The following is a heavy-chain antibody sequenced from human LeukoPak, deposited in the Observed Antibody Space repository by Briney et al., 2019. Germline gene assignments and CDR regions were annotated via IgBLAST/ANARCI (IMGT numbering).Heavy chain of an antibody. V-gene: IGHV4-34*01. CDR3: ARGASGYYFVY. Sequence: SETLSLTCAVYGGSFSGYYWSWIRQPPGKGLEWIGEINHSGSTNYNPSLKSRVTISVDTSKNQFSLKLSSVTAADTAVHYCARGASGYYFVYWGQGTLVTVSS. CDR2: INHSGST. CDR1: GGSFSGYY. D-gene: IGHD3-22*01. J-gene: IGHJ4*02.